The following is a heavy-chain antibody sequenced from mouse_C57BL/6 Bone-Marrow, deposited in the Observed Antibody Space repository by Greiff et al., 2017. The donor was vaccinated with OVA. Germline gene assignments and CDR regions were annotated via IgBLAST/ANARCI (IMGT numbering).Heavy chain of an antibody. CDR3: ARSRTGPFAY. V-gene: IGHV1-50*01. CDR1: GYTFTSYW. CDR2: IDPSDSYT. D-gene: IGHD4-1*01. Sequence: QVQLQQPGAELVKPGASVKLSCKASGYTFTSYWMQWVKQRPGQGLEWIGEIDPSDSYTNYNQKFKGKATLTVDTSSSTAYMQLSSLTSEDSAVYYCARSRTGPFAYWGQGTLVTVSA. J-gene: IGHJ3*01.